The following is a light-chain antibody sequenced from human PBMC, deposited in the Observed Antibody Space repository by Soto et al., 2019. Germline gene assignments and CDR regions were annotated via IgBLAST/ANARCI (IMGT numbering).Light chain of an antibody. CDR2: DAS. CDR3: QKYNNYWT. Sequence: DIQMTQSPSTLSASVGXRVTITCRASQRISGGLAWYQQKPGKAPKVLIYDASSLESGVPSRFSGSGPGTEFTLSITSLQPDDFATYYCQKYNNYWTFGQGTKVDIK. CDR1: QRISGG. V-gene: IGKV1-5*01. J-gene: IGKJ1*01.